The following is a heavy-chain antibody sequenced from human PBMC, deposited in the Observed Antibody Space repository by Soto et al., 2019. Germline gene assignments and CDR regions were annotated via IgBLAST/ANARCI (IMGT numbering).Heavy chain of an antibody. J-gene: IGHJ6*02. CDR3: RIAEYEFYYYYGMDV. CDR2: IRNKGYGGTT. V-gene: IGHV3-49*03. Sequence: PGGSLRLSCTASGFTFGDYAVSWFRQAPGKGLEWVGFIRNKGYGGTTEYAASVRGRFSISRDDSKSIAYLQMNSLKTEDIAVYYCRIAEYEFYYYYGMDVWGQGTTVTVSS. D-gene: IGHD3-10*01. CDR1: GFTFGDYA.